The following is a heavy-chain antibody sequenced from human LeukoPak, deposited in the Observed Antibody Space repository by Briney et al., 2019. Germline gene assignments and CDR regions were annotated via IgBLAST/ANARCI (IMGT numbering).Heavy chain of an antibody. CDR1: GYTFTGYY. J-gene: IGHJ4*02. V-gene: IGHV1-2*02. CDR2: INPNSGGT. Sequence: ASVKVYCKASGYTFTGYYMHWVRQAPGQGLEWMGWINPNSGGTNYAQKFQGRVTMTRDTSISTAYMELSRLRSDDTAVYYCARDRVTGTDFDYWGQGTLVTVSS. D-gene: IGHD1-20*01. CDR3: ARDRVTGTDFDY.